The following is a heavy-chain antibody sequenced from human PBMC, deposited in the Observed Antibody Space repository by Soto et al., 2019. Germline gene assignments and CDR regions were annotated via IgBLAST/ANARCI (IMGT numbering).Heavy chain of an antibody. V-gene: IGHV3-7*01. CDR3: ARDYYDSRGYGWWDY. D-gene: IGHD3-22*01. CDR1: GLTFTDYW. Sequence: GGSLRLSCVTYGLTFTDYWMSWVRQAPGKGLEWVANIKQDESEKNYLDSVKGRFTISRDNAKNSLYLQMNSLRAEDTAVYYCARDYYDSRGYGWWDYWGQGTLVTVSS. J-gene: IGHJ4*02. CDR2: IKQDESEK.